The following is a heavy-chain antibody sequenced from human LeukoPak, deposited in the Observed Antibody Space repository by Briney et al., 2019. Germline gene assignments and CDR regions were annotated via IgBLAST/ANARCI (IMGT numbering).Heavy chain of an antibody. D-gene: IGHD1-14*01. V-gene: IGHV1-2*02. CDR2: INPNSGGT. Sequence: GASVKVSCKASGYTFTGYYMHWVRQAPGQGLEWMGWINPNSGGTNYAQKFQGRVTMTRDTSISTVYMELSRLRSDDTAVYYCARDENRNRLLHGGQEPLVTVSS. CDR1: GYTFTGYY. CDR3: ARDENRNRLLH. J-gene: IGHJ4*02.